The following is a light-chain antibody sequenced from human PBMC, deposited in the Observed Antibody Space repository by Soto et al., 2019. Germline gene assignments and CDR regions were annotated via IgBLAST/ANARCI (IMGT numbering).Light chain of an antibody. Sequence: EIVLTQSPGTLSLSPGERDTLSCRASQSVSSSYLAWYQQKPGQAPMLLIYGASSRATGIPDRFSGSGSGTDFTLTISRLEPEDFAVYYCQQYRTFGQGTNVDIK. CDR3: QQYRT. CDR1: QSVSSSY. CDR2: GAS. J-gene: IGKJ1*01. V-gene: IGKV3-20*01.